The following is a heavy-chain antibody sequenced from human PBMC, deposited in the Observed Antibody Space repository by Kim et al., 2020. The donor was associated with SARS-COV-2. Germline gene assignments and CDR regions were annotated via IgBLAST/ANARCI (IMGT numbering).Heavy chain of an antibody. J-gene: IGHJ6*02. CDR2: IYYSGST. V-gene: IGHV4-31*03. CDR1: GGSISSGGYY. Sequence: SETLSLTCTVSGGSISSGGYYWSWIRQHPGKGLEWIGYIYYSGSTYYNPSLKSRVTISVDTSKNQFSLKLSSVTAADTAVYYCARKATGSYLFNYGMDVWGQGTTVTVSS. CDR3: ARKATGSYLFNYGMDV. D-gene: IGHD3-10*01.